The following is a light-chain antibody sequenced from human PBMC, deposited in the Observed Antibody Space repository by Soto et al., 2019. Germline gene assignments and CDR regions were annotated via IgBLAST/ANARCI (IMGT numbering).Light chain of an antibody. V-gene: IGLV1-47*02. CDR2: GNT. CDR3: AAWDDSLRGFV. J-gene: IGLJ1*01. CDR1: SSNIGRNY. Sequence: QSVLSQPPSASGTPGQRVTISCSGSSSNIGRNYIYWYQQPPGTAPKLLIYGNTQRPSGVPDRFSGSKSGTSVSLAISGLRSEDEADYYCAAWDDSLRGFVFGTGTKLTVL.